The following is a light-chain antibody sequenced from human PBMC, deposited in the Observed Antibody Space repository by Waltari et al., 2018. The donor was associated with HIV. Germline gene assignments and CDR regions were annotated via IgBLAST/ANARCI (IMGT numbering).Light chain of an antibody. Sequence: QSALTQPRSVSGSPGQSVTISCTGTSSDIGYFDYVSWYQQCPGKAPKVIIYEVSQRPSGVPDRFTASKSGITASLTISGLQDEDEADYYCCSYAGTYTYVFGTGTTVTVL. J-gene: IGLJ1*01. CDR1: SSDIGYFDY. CDR2: EVS. CDR3: CSYAGTYTYV. V-gene: IGLV2-11*01.